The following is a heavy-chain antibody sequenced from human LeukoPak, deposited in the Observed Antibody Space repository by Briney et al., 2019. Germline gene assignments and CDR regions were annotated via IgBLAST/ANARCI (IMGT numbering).Heavy chain of an antibody. CDR3: ARGSTSEYFDL. J-gene: IGHJ2*01. V-gene: IGHV4-34*01. CDR1: GGSFSGYY. D-gene: IGHD2-2*01. CDR2: INHSGST. Sequence: SETLSLTCAVYGGSFSGYYWSWIRQPPGKGLEWIGEINHSGSTNYNPSLKSRVTISVDTSKNQFSLELSSVTAADTAVYYCARGSTSEYFDLWGRGTLVTVSS.